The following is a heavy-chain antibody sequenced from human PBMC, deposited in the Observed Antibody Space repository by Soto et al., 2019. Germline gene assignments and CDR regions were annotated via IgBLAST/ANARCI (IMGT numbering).Heavy chain of an antibody. Sequence: QVQLVQSGAEVKKPGSSVKVSCKASGGTFSSYAISWVRQAPGQGLEWMGGIIPIFGTANYAQKFQGRVTITADESTSTDYMELSSLRSEDTAVYYCARVKAYYYDSSGSHYYYYGMDVWGQGTTVTVSS. CDR1: GGTFSSYA. D-gene: IGHD3-22*01. V-gene: IGHV1-69*01. J-gene: IGHJ6*02. CDR3: ARVKAYYYDSSGSHYYYYGMDV. CDR2: IIPIFGTA.